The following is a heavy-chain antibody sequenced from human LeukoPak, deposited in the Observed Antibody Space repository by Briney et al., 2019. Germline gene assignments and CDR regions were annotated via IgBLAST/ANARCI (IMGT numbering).Heavy chain of an antibody. CDR1: GGSISSSSYY. CDR3: ARVRDYGDYFDY. J-gene: IGHJ4*02. Sequence: SETLSLTCTVSGGSISSSSYYWGWIRQPPGKGLEWIGSIYYSGSTNYNPSLKSRVTISVDTSKNQFSLKLSSVTAADTAVYYCARVRDYGDYFDYWGQGTLVTVSS. V-gene: IGHV4-39*07. CDR2: IYYSGST. D-gene: IGHD4-17*01.